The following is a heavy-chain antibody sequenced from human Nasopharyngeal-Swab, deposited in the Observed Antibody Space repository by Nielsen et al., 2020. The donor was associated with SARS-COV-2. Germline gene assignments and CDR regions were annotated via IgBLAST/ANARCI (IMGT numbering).Heavy chain of an antibody. D-gene: IGHD6-13*01. CDR1: GFTFSSYA. V-gene: IGHV3-23*01. J-gene: IGHJ5*02. Sequence: GESLKISCAASGFTFSSYAMSLVRQAPGKGLEWVSAISGSGGSTYYADSVKGRFTISRDNSKNTLYLQMNSLRAEDTAVYYCAKAPGLTGTKYSSSLSPWGQGTLVTVSS. CDR3: AKAPGLTGTKYSSSLSP. CDR2: ISGSGGST.